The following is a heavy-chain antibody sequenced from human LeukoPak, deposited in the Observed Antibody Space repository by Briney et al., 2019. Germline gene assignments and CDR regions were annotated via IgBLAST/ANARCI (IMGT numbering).Heavy chain of an antibody. CDR3: ARAGGYCSGAICYQRYMDV. Sequence: GGSLRLSCAASGFSFSTSYMSWVRQAPGKGLEGGSLIYSGGRTYYIDSVTGRFTISRDNSKSTLYLQMNSLRGEDTAVYYCARAGGYCSGAICYQRYMDVWGQGTTVTVSS. D-gene: IGHD2-15*01. CDR1: GFSFSTSY. V-gene: IGHV3-53*01. J-gene: IGHJ6*02. CDR2: IYSGGRT.